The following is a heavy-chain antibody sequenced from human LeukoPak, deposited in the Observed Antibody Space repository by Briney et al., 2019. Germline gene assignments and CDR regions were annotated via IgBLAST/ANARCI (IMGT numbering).Heavy chain of an antibody. CDR1: GGSISSSSYY. D-gene: IGHD4-11*01. V-gene: IGHV4-39*01. CDR2: IYYSGST. Sequence: SETLSLTCTVSGGSISSSSYYWGWIRQPPGKGLGWIGSIYYSGSTYYNPSLKSRVTISVDTSKNQFSLKLSSVTAADTAVYYCARRGYDYNKTFDYWGQGTLVTVSS. J-gene: IGHJ4*02. CDR3: ARRGYDYNKTFDY.